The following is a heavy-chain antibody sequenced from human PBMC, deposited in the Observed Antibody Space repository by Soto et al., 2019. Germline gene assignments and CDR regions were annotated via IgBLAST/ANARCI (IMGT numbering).Heavy chain of an antibody. CDR2: INPSGGST. Sequence: ASVKVSCKASGYTFTSYYMHWVRQAPGQGLEWMGIINPSGGSTSYAQKFQGRVTMTRATSTSTVYMELSSLRSEDTAVYYCARHGLRTNPTFYGMDVWGQGTTVTLSS. D-gene: IGHD4-17*01. J-gene: IGHJ6*02. V-gene: IGHV1-46*01. CDR1: GYTFTSYY. CDR3: ARHGLRTNPTFYGMDV.